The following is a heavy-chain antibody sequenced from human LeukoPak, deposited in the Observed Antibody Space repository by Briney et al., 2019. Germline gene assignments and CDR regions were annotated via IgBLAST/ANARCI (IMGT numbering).Heavy chain of an antibody. CDR3: ARGASSSWYVLLPGRNYYYIDV. J-gene: IGHJ6*03. CDR1: GYTFTSYG. CDR2: ISAYNGNT. D-gene: IGHD6-13*01. Sequence: ASVKVSCKASGYTFTSYGISWVRQAPGQGLEWMGWISAYNGNTNYAQKLQGRVTMTTDTSTSTAYMELRSLRSDDTAVYYCARGASSSWYVLLPGRNYYYIDVWGKGTTVTVSS. V-gene: IGHV1-18*01.